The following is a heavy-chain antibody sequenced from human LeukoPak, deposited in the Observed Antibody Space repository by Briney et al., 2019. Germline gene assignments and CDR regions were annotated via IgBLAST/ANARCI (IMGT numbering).Heavy chain of an antibody. D-gene: IGHD3-3*01. Sequence: GGSLRLSCAASGFTFSNAWMSWVRQAPGKGLEWVGRIKSKTDGGTTDYAAPVKGRFTISRDDSKNTLYLQMNSLKTEDTAVYYCTTYYDFWSGPPRVAFDIWGQGTMVTVSS. CDR3: TTYYDFWSGPPRVAFDI. J-gene: IGHJ3*02. CDR1: GFTFSNAW. CDR2: IKSKTDGGTT. V-gene: IGHV3-15*01.